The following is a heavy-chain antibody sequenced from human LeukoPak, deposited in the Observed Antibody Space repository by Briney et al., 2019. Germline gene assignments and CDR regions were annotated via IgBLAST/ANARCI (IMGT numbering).Heavy chain of an antibody. CDR2: TYYRSKWYN. J-gene: IGHJ4*02. CDR3: ARDLGTTGWHTFDY. D-gene: IGHD6-19*01. CDR1: GDSVSSKNGA. V-gene: IGHV6-1*01. Sequence: SQTLSLTCAVSGDSVSSKNGAWNCIRQSPSRGLEWLGRTYYRSKWYNDYAESMEGRMTISQDTSKNQYSLHLNSVTPDDTVVYYCARDLGTTGWHTFDYWGQGTLVTVSS.